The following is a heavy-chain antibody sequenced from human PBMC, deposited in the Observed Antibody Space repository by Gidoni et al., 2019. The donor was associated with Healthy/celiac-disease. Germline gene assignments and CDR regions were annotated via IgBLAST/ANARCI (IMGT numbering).Heavy chain of an antibody. CDR1: GFTFSSYG. Sequence: QVQLVESGGGVVQPGRSLRLSCAASGFTFSSYGMPWVRQAPGKGLEWVAVISYDGSNKYYADSVKVRFTISRDNSKNTLYLQMNSLRAEDTAVYYCAKSKSPYYYGSGSYYNDSVYYGMDVWGQGTTVTVSS. V-gene: IGHV3-30*18. CDR2: ISYDGSNK. J-gene: IGHJ6*02. CDR3: AKSKSPYYYGSGSYYNDSVYYGMDV. D-gene: IGHD3-10*01.